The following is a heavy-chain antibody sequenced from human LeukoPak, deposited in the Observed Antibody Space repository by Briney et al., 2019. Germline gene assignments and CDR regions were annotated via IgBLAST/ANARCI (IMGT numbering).Heavy chain of an antibody. D-gene: IGHD6-19*01. V-gene: IGHV4-39*01. CDR1: GGSIKSSSYY. CDR2: IFYTGTT. CDR3: ARHLGQGSGSDAFDI. Sequence: SETLSLTCTVSGGSIKSSSYYGGWIRQPPGKGLEWIGSIFYTGTTYYNPSLKSRVTISVDTSKNQFSLKLSSVTAADTAVYYCARHLGQGSGSDAFDIWGQGTMVTVSS. J-gene: IGHJ3*02.